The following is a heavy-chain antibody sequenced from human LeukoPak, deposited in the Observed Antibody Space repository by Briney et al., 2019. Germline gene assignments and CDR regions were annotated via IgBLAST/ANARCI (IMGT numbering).Heavy chain of an antibody. CDR3: VRDLGGRSGH. D-gene: IGHD1-26*01. CDR1: GSTFSSNW. CDR2: INEDGSTT. Sequence: SGGSLRLSCAASGSTFSSNWMHWVRQAPGKGLVWVSRINEDGSTTNYADSVKGRSTIFRDNAKNTLYLQMNSLRAEDTAVYYCVRDLGGRSGHWGQGTLVTVSS. J-gene: IGHJ4*02. V-gene: IGHV3-74*01.